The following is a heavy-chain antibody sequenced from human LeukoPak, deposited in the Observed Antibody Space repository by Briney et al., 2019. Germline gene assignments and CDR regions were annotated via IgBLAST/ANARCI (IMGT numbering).Heavy chain of an antibody. V-gene: IGHV3-30*18. CDR3: AKELRYFDWLLLNYFDY. J-gene: IGHJ4*02. D-gene: IGHD3-9*01. CDR1: GFTFSSYG. Sequence: GGSLRLSCAASGFTFSSYGMHWVRQAPGKGLEWVAVISYDGSNKYYADSVKGRFTISRDNSKNTLYLQMNSLRAEDTAVYYCAKELRYFDWLLLNYFDYWGQGTLVTVSS. CDR2: ISYDGSNK.